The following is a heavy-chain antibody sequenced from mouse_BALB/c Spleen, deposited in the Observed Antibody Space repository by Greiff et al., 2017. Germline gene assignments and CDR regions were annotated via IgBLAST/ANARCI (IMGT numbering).Heavy chain of an antibody. CDR3: ARDGYYPFAY. CDR2: ISYSGST. Sequence: EVNVVESGPSLVKPSQTLSLTCSVTGDSITSGYWNWIRKFPGNKLEYMGYISYSGSTYYNPSLKSRISITRDTSKNQYYLQLNSVTTEDTATYYCARDGYYPFAYWGQGTLVTVSA. J-gene: IGHJ3*01. D-gene: IGHD2-3*01. V-gene: IGHV3-8*02. CDR1: GDSITSGY.